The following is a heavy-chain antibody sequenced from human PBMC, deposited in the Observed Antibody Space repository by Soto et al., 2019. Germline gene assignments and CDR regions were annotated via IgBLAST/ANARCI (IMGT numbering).Heavy chain of an antibody. J-gene: IGHJ6*03. CDR1: GGSISSYY. CDR2: IYYSGST. Sequence: QVQLQESGPGLVKPSETLSLTCTVSGGSISSYYWSWIRQPPGKGLEWIGYIYYSGSTNYNPSLKSRVTISVDTSKNQFSLKLSSVTAADTAVYYCARVEEKYYDFWSGWGPHSYYYYMDVWGKGTTVTVSS. CDR3: ARVEEKYYDFWSGWGPHSYYYYMDV. V-gene: IGHV4-59*01. D-gene: IGHD3-3*01.